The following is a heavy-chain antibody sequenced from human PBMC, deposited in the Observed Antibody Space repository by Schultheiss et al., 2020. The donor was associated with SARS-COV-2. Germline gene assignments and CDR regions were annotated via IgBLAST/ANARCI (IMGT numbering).Heavy chain of an antibody. CDR3: ARWAGYSYGYPPAASRYYYYGMDV. D-gene: IGHD5-18*01. J-gene: IGHJ6*02. CDR2: INHSGST. CDR1: GGSFSGYY. Sequence: GSLRLSCAVYGGSFSGYYWSWIRQPPGKGLEWIGEINHSGSTNYNPSLKSRVTISVDTSKNQFSLKLSSVTAADTAVYYCARWAGYSYGYPPAASRYYYYGMDVWGQGTTVTVSS. V-gene: IGHV4-34*01.